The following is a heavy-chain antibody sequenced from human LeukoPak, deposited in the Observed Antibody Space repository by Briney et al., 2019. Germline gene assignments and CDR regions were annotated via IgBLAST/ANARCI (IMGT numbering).Heavy chain of an antibody. Sequence: PSETLSLTCDVSGGSLSSYYWSWIRQPPGEGLEWIGYIYYSGSTSYNPSLKSRVSIPLDTSKNQFSLKVTSVTAADTAMYYCARSPPGYSSSWYDWFDPWGQGTLVTVSS. CDR2: IYYSGST. D-gene: IGHD6-13*01. CDR1: GGSLSSYY. J-gene: IGHJ5*02. V-gene: IGHV4-59*01. CDR3: ARSPPGYSSSWYDWFDP.